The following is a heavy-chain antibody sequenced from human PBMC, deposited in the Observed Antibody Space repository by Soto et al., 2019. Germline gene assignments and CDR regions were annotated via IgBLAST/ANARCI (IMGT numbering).Heavy chain of an antibody. CDR1: GFIFDDFA. V-gene: IGHV3-9*01. D-gene: IGHD3-3*01. CDR2: ISWNRDSI. Sequence: EAQLVESGGGLVQAGRSLRLSCVGSGFIFDDFAIHWVGQAPGQGLEWVSGISWNRDSIGYADSVKGRFTSSRDNPKTDLDLQMNTLRCQCTTFYYCTKVGGIDDFWSAPLHFDLRGLGTLVTVSS. J-gene: IGHJ5*02. CDR3: TKVGGIDDFWSAPLHFDL.